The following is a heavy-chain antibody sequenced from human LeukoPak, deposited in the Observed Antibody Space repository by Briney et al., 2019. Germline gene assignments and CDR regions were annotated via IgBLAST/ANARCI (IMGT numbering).Heavy chain of an antibody. V-gene: IGHV4-59*08. CDR3: ARGAEYYAIWRGYAGYSDY. CDR2: IYYSGST. J-gene: IGHJ4*02. CDR1: GGSISSYY. Sequence: SETLSLTCTVSGGSISSYYWSWIRQPPGKGLEWLGYIYYSGSTNYNPSLKSRVTISLDRSKKKFSLKLTSVTAADTAVYSCARGAEYYAIWRGYAGYSDYWGQGISVTVSS. D-gene: IGHD3-3*01.